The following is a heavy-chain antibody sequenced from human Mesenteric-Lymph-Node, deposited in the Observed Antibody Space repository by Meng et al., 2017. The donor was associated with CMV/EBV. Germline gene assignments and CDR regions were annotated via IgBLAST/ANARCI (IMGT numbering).Heavy chain of an antibody. Sequence: FNFNMHPVQWVRQAPGKGLEWVAIISYDGDLEYYAESVKGRFSISRDNFKDKVFLQMNSLRNDDTAVYYCGRTQGICGGNCRRGDYWGQGAVVTVSS. CDR3: GRTQGICGGNCRRGDY. CDR2: ISYDGDLE. J-gene: IGHJ4*02. CDR1: FNFNMHP. V-gene: IGHV3-30-3*01. D-gene: IGHD2-21*01.